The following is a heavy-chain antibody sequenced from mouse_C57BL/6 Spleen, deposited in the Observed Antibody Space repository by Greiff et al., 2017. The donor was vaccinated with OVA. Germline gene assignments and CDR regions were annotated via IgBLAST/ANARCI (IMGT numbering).Heavy chain of an antibody. CDR2: INPSTGGT. Sequence: VQLKESGPELVKPGASVKISCKASGYSFTGYYMNWVKQSPEKSLEWIGEINPSTGGTTYNQKFKAKATLTVDKSSSTAYMQLKSLTSEDSAVYYCARRDYGMGYYAMDYWGQGTSVTVSS. J-gene: IGHJ4*01. CDR1: GYSFTGYY. D-gene: IGHD1-1*01. CDR3: ARRDYGMGYYAMDY. V-gene: IGHV1-42*01.